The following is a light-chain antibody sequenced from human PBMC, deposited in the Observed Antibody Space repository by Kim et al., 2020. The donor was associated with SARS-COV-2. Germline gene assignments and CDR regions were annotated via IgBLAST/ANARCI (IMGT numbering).Light chain of an antibody. Sequence: SPGERATLSGRASRSVSSNLAWYQQKPGQAPRLLIYGASTRATGIPARFSGSGSGTEFTLTISSLQSEDFAVYYCQQYNNWPALTFGGGTKVDIK. V-gene: IGKV3-15*01. CDR2: GAS. CDR3: QQYNNWPALT. J-gene: IGKJ4*01. CDR1: RSVSSN.